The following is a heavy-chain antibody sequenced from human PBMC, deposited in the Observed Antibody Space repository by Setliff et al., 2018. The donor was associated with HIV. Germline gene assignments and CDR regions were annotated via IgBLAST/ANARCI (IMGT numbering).Heavy chain of an antibody. CDR1: GGSISSGGYY. J-gene: IGHJ6*03. CDR2: IYTSGST. CDR3: ARDRGGAAAGGYYYMDV. D-gene: IGHD6-13*01. Sequence: SETLSLTCTVSGGSISSGGYYWSWIRQPAGKGLEWIGHIYTSGSTNYNPSLKSRVTISIDTSKNQFSPKLSSVTAADTAVYYCARDRGGAAAGGYYYMDVWGKGTTVTVSS. V-gene: IGHV4-61*09.